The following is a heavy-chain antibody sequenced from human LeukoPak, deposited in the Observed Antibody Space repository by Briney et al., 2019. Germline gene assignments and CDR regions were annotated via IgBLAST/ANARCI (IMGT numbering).Heavy chain of an antibody. D-gene: IGHD1-26*01. J-gene: IGHJ4*02. CDR2: IYYSGST. Sequence: SETLSLTCTVSGGSISSSSYYWGWIRQPPGKGLEWIGSIYYSGSTYYNPSLKSRVTISVDTSKNQFSLKLSSVTAADTAVYYCARIRIELVIDYWGQGTLVTVSS. CDR3: ARIRIELVIDY. CDR1: GGSISSSSYY. V-gene: IGHV4-39*07.